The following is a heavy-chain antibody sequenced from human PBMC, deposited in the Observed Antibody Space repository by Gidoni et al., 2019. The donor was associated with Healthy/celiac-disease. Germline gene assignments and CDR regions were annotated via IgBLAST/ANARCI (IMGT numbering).Heavy chain of an antibody. Sequence: EVQLVESGGGLVQPGGSLRLSCAASGFTFSSYSMNWVRQAPGKGLEWVSYISSSSSTIYYADSVKGRFTISRDNAKNSLYLQMNSLRDEDTAVYYCARDTMVRGETRKFDYWGQGTLVTVSS. CDR1: GFTFSSYS. V-gene: IGHV3-48*02. CDR3: ARDTMVRGETRKFDY. J-gene: IGHJ4*02. CDR2: ISSSSSTI. D-gene: IGHD3-10*01.